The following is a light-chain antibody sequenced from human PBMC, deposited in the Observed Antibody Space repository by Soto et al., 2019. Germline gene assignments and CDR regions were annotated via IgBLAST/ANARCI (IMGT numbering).Light chain of an antibody. Sequence: DIHMPQSPSTLSASVGDSLTITCRTSHSIRDCLAWYQQKPGKAPHLLIYDASTLESGVPSRFSGSGSGTEFTLTISSLRPDDFATYYCQQYESYSLTFGGGTRVEIK. V-gene: IGKV1-5*01. CDR2: DAS. J-gene: IGKJ4*01. CDR1: HSIRDC. CDR3: QQYESYSLT.